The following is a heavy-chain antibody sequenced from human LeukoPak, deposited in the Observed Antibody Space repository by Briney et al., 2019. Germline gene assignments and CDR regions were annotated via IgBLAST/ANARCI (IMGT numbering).Heavy chain of an antibody. V-gene: IGHV3-23*01. CDR2: ISDNGGIT. D-gene: IGHD3-10*01. Sequence: PGGSLRLSCAASGFIYNTYAMSWVRQAPGKGLEWVSGISDNGGITLYAVSVKGRFSISRDNSKNIVYLQMSSLRAEDTAVYYCVGGSGSYPPWGQGTLVTVSS. CDR1: GFIYNTYA. CDR3: VGGSGSYPP. J-gene: IGHJ4*02.